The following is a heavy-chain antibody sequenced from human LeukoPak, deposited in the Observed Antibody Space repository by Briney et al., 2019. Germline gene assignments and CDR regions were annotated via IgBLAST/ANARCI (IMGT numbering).Heavy chain of an antibody. D-gene: IGHD2-2*01. J-gene: IGHJ3*02. Sequence: PVGSLRLFCAASGFTFSSYAMHWVRQAPGKGLQGVAVISYDGSNKYYADSVKGRFTISRDNFKNTLYLQMNSLRAEDTALYYCARVANSLGYCSSTRCMGGAFHIWGQGAMVTVSS. CDR1: GFTFSSYA. CDR2: ISYDGSNK. CDR3: ARVANSLGYCSSTRCMGGAFHI. V-gene: IGHV3-30*04.